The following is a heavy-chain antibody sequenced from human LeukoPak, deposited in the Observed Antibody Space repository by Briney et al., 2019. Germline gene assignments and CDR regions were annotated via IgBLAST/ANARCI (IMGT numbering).Heavy chain of an antibody. CDR3: ARYGSLLWFGELFYDAFDI. J-gene: IGHJ3*02. CDR2: IYHSGST. V-gene: IGHV4-38-2*02. Sequence: SETLSLTCTVSGYSISSGYYWGWIRQPPGKGLEWIGSIYHSGSTYYNPSLKSRVTMSVDTSKNQFSLKLSSVTAADTAVYHCARYGSLLWFGELFYDAFDIWGQGTMVTVSS. CDR1: GYSISSGYY. D-gene: IGHD3-10*01.